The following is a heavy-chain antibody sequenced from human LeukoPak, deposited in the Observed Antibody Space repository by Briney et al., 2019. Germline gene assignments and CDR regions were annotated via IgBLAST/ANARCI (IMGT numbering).Heavy chain of an antibody. CDR3: ARGAYCGGDCFYYFDY. CDR2: IYYSGST. Sequence: SETLSLTCTVSGDSISNYYWNWIRQPPGKGLGWIGYIYYSGSTKYNPSLKSRVTISVDTSKNQFSLKLSSVTAADTAVYYCARGAYCGGDCFYYFDYWGQGTLVTVSS. D-gene: IGHD2-21*01. V-gene: IGHV4-59*01. CDR1: GDSISNYY. J-gene: IGHJ4*02.